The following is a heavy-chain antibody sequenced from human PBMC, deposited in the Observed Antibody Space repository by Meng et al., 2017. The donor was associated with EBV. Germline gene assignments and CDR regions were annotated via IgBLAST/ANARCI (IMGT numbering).Heavy chain of an antibody. D-gene: IGHD2/OR15-2a*01. CDR2: IYDTGIT. V-gene: IGHV4-61*08. J-gene: IGHJ4*02. CDR1: GVSVTSGAYP. CDR3: AKSRSSTPGIVDD. Sequence: QPPVPDPGLVKSPVTLSLTSSVSGVSVTSGAYPWSWIRQSPGKGLEWIGYIYDTGITIYNPSLKSRVTISLETSKNQFSLKVNSVTTADTAVYYCAKSRSSTPGIVDDWGQGTLVTVSS.